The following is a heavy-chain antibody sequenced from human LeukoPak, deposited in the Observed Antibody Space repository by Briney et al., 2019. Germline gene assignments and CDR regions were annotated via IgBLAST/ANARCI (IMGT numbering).Heavy chain of an antibody. Sequence: GGSLRLSCAASGFTSSNYAMSWVRQAPGKGLEWVSAIVGSGGSTYYADSVKGRFTISRDNPKNTLYLQMNSLRAEDTAVYYCAKWGDYDILTGYYDSDYWGQGTPVTVSS. CDR2: IVGSGGST. V-gene: IGHV3-23*01. J-gene: IGHJ4*02. CDR3: AKWGDYDILTGYYDSDY. D-gene: IGHD3-9*01. CDR1: GFTSSNYA.